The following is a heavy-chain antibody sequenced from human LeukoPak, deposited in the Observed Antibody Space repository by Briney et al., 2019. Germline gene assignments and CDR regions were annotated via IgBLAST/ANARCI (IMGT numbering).Heavy chain of an antibody. V-gene: IGHV4-39*01. CDR3: ASPDYGDYHQMEYFQH. CDR1: GGSISSSSYY. D-gene: IGHD4-17*01. CDR2: IYYSGST. Sequence: SETLSLTCTVSGGSISSSSYYWGWIRQPPGKGLEWIGSIYYSGSTYYNPSLKSRVTISVDTSKSQFSLKLSSVTAADTAVYYCASPDYGDYHQMEYFQHWGQGTLVTVSS. J-gene: IGHJ1*01.